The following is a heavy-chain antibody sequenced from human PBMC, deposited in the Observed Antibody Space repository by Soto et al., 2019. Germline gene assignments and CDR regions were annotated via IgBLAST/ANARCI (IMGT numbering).Heavy chain of an antibody. CDR1: GRSVSSGDYL. J-gene: IGHJ5*02. CDR3: ARARGGDSGDYASLFDR. D-gene: IGHD4-17*01. CDR2: IHDSGNT. V-gene: IGHV4-30-4*01. Sequence: SETLSRTCTACGRSVSSGDYLWSWIRQRPGKSLEWLGYIHDSGNTYYNPSLKGRGTSSLDRSKNYFSHKGTSVTSAATAVYFWARARGGDSGDYASLFDRWGQANLVTVSS.